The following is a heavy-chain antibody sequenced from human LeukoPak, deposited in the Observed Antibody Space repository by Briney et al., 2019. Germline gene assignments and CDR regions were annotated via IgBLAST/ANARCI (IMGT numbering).Heavy chain of an antibody. CDR3: ASEDQLTYRLDP. D-gene: IGHD2-2*02. J-gene: IGHJ5*02. CDR1: GFTFSDYY. Sequence: GGSLRLSCAASGFTFSDYYMSWIRQAPGKGLEWVSYISSSGSTIYYADSVKGRFTISRDNAKNSLYLQMNSLRAEDTAVYYCASEDQLTYRLDPWGQGTLVTVSS. CDR2: ISSSGSTI. V-gene: IGHV3-11*01.